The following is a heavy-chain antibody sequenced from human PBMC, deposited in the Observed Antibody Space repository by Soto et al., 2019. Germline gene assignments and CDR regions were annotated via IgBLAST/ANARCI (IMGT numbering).Heavy chain of an antibody. Sequence: SETLSLTCTVSGSSISGFYWSWIRKSAGKGLEWIGRIYATGTTDYNPSLKSRVMMSVDTSKKQFSLKLRSVTAADTAVYYCVRDGTKTLRDWFDPWGQGISVTVSS. D-gene: IGHD1-1*01. CDR2: IYATGTT. CDR1: GSSISGFY. V-gene: IGHV4-4*07. J-gene: IGHJ5*02. CDR3: VRDGTKTLRDWFDP.